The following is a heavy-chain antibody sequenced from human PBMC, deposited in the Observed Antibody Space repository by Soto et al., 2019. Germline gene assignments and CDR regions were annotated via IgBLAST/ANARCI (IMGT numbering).Heavy chain of an antibody. V-gene: IGHV4-61*01. J-gene: IGHJ6*02. Sequence: PSETLSLTCTVSGGSVSSGSYYWSWIRQPAGQGLEWIGYIYYSGSTNYNPSLKSRVTISVDTSKNQFSLKLSSVTAADTAVYYCARGQQLGSIYYYYGMDVWGQGTTVTVSS. CDR2: IYYSGST. CDR3: ARGQQLGSIYYYYGMDV. CDR1: GGSVSSGSYY. D-gene: IGHD6-6*01.